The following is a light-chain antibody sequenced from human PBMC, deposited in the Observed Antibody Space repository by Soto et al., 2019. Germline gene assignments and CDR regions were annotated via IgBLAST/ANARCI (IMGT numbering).Light chain of an antibody. J-gene: IGKJ3*01. V-gene: IGKV1-17*01. CDR2: AAS. CDR3: LQHNGFPFT. CDR1: QSVSTY. Sequence: DIQMTQSPSSLSASVGDRVTITCRASQSVSTYLNWYQQRLGEAPKLLSYAASTLQSGVPSRFSASGSGTEFTLTISRLQPEDFATYYCLQHNGFPFTFGPGTKVDI.